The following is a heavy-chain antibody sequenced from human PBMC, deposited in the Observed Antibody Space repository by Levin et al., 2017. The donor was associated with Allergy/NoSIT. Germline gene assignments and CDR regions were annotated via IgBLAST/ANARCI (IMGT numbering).Heavy chain of an antibody. CDR2: INSDGSST. V-gene: IGHV3-74*01. CDR1: GFTFTSYW. CDR3: ARGSLGGWFGEW. D-gene: IGHD3-10*01. J-gene: IGHJ4*02. Sequence: GESLKISCAASGFTFTSYWMHWVRQAPGKGLVWVSRINSDGSSTNYADSVKGRFTISRDNAKNTLYLQMNSLRAEDTALYYCARGSLGGWFGEWWGQGTLVTVSS.